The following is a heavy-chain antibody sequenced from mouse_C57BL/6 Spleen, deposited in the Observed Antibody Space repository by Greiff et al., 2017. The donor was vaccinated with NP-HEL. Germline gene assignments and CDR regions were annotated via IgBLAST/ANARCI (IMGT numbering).Heavy chain of an antibody. CDR1: GYTFTSYW. Sequence: QVQLQQPGAELVRPGTSVKLSCKASGYTFTSYWMHWVKQRPGQGLEWIGVIDPSDSYTNYNQKFKGKATLTVDTSSSTAYMQLSSLTSEDSAVYYCARSNYGSSYDYFDYWGQGTTLTVSS. J-gene: IGHJ2*01. CDR2: IDPSDSYT. V-gene: IGHV1-59*01. D-gene: IGHD1-1*01. CDR3: ARSNYGSSYDYFDY.